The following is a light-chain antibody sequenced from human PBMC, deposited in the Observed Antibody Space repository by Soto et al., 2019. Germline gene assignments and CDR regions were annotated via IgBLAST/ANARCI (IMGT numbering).Light chain of an antibody. CDR1: QSVYSM. CDR2: DAS. CDR3: QPYNKWPLT. Sequence: EIVMTQSPATLSVSPGERATLSCRASQSVYSMLAWYQQKPGQAPSLLIYDASTRATGIPARFSGSGSGTEFTLTISSLQSQDFAVYYCQPYNKWPLTFGGGTKVEI. J-gene: IGKJ4*01. V-gene: IGKV3-15*01.